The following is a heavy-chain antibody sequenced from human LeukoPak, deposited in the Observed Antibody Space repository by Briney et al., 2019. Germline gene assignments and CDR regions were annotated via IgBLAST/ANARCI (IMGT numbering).Heavy chain of an antibody. CDR1: GGSISSYY. CDR3: ARHGASGSYLYYFDY. D-gene: IGHD1-26*01. V-gene: IGHV4-59*08. Sequence: PSETLSLTCTVSGGSISSYYWSWIRQPPGKGLEWIGYIYYTGSTNYNPSLNSRVTISVDTSKNQFSLKLSSVTAADTAVYFCARHGASGSYLYYFDYWGQGTLVTVSS. CDR2: IYYTGST. J-gene: IGHJ4*02.